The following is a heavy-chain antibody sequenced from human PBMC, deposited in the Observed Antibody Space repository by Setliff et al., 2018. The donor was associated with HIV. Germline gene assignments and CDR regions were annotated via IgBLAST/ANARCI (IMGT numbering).Heavy chain of an antibody. CDR1: GGSISSGGYS. J-gene: IGHJ4*02. CDR3: ARSTRLFDY. Sequence: SETLSLTCTVSGGSISSGGYSWSWIRQHPGKGLEWIGYIYFIGSTYYNPSLKSRVTISVDTPKNQFSLKVNSVTAADTAVYYCARSTRLFDYWGQGTLVTVSS. CDR2: IYFIGST. V-gene: IGHV4-31*03.